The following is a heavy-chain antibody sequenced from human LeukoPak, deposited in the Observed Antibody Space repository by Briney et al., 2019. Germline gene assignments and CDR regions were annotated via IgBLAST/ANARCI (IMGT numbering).Heavy chain of an antibody. CDR3: AKSTGDDGDYPPTYYFDY. CDR1: GFTFSTYA. V-gene: IGHV3-23*01. Sequence: PGGPLRLSCAASGFTFSTYAMSWVRQAPGKGLEWVSTISSSGASTYYADSVKGRFTISRDNSKNTLYLQMNSLRAEDTAVYYCAKSTGDDGDYPPTYYFDYWGQGTLVTVSS. J-gene: IGHJ4*02. D-gene: IGHD4-17*01. CDR2: ISSSGAST.